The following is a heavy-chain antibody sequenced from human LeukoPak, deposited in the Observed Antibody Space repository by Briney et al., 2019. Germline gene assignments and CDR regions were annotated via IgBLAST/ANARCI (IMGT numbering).Heavy chain of an antibody. Sequence: SETLSLTCTVSGGSISSYYWGWIRQPPGKGLEWIGYIYTSGSTNYNPSLKSRVTISVDTSKNQFSLKLSSVTAADTAVYYCARHKIQLWPNDAFDIWGQGTMVTVSS. CDR1: GGSISSYY. CDR2: IYTSGST. D-gene: IGHD5-18*01. CDR3: ARHKIQLWPNDAFDI. V-gene: IGHV4-4*09. J-gene: IGHJ3*02.